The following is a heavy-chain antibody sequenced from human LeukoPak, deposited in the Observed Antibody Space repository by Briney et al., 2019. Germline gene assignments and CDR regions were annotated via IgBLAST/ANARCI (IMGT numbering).Heavy chain of an antibody. CDR3: ATYGSGSYYSEWGSN. CDR1: GFTFSSYS. Sequence: PGGSLRLSCASSGFTFSSYSMNWVRQAPGKELAWVSSISSSSSYIYYADSVKGRFTISRDNAKNSLYLQMNSLRAEDTAVYYCATYGSGSYYSEWGSNWGQGTLVTVSS. V-gene: IGHV3-21*01. J-gene: IGHJ4*02. CDR2: ISSSSSYI. D-gene: IGHD3-10*01.